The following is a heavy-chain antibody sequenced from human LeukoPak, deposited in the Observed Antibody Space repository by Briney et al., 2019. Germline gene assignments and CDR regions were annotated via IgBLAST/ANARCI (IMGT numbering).Heavy chain of an antibody. CDR2: INPNSGGT. CDR1: GYTFTSYY. V-gene: IGHV1-2*02. D-gene: IGHD3-10*01. Sequence: ASVKVSCKASGYTFTSYYMHWVRQAPRQGLEWMGWINPNSGGTNYAQKFQCRVNMTRDKSIRTAYMELSRLTSDDTAVYYCARNIWFGESADAFDIWGQGTMVTVSS. CDR3: ARNIWFGESADAFDI. J-gene: IGHJ3*02.